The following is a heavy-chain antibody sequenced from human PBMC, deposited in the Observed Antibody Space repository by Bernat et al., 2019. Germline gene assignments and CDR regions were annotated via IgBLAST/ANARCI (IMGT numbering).Heavy chain of an antibody. CDR1: GGSFSGYY. CDR3: ARDVDIVATGAGLDP. Sequence: QVQLQQWGGGLLKPSETLSLTCAVYGGSFSGYYWSWIRQPPGKGLEWIGEINHSGSTNYNPSLKSRVTISVDTSKNQFSLKLSSVTAADTAVYYCARDVDIVATGAGLDPWGQGTLVTVSS. J-gene: IGHJ5*02. V-gene: IGHV4-34*01. D-gene: IGHD5-12*01. CDR2: INHSGST.